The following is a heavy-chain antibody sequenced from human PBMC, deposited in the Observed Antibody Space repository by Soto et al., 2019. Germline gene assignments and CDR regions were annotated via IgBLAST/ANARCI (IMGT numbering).Heavy chain of an antibody. J-gene: IGHJ6*03. CDR1: GFTFSSYS. V-gene: IGHV3-21*01. Sequence: EVQLVESGGGLVKPGGSLRLSCAASGFTFSSYSMNWVRQAPEKGLEWVSSISSSSSYIYYADSVKGRFTISRDNAKNSLYLQMNSLRAEDTAVYYCARLVNPYCSGGSCYSVGYDYYYYMDVWGKGTTVTVSS. CDR2: ISSSSSYI. D-gene: IGHD2-15*01. CDR3: ARLVNPYCSGGSCYSVGYDYYYYMDV.